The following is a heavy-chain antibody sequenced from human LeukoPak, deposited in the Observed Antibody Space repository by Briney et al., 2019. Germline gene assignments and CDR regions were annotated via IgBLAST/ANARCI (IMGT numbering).Heavy chain of an antibody. J-gene: IGHJ6*03. CDR2: IYPGDSDT. V-gene: IGHV5-51*01. D-gene: IGHD6-13*01. CDR1: GYSFTSYW. CDR3: ARSRVGGIAAAGTDYYYMDV. Sequence: GESLKISCKGSGYSFTSYWIGWVRQMPGKGLEWMGIIYPGDSDTRYSLSFQGQVTISADKSISTAYLQWSSLKASDTAMYYCARSRVGGIAAAGTDYYYMDVWGKGTTVTVSS.